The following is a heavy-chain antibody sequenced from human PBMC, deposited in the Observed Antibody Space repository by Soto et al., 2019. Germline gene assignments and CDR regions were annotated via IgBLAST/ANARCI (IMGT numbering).Heavy chain of an antibody. Sequence: SVTLSLTGTVSGGSISSSSYYWGWICQPPGKGLEWVGSLYHSGSAYYNPSLKSRVTISVETSKNQFSLKLSSVTASDTAVYFCARGASHVLRFLEWPPAYYGMDVWGQGNTVTVS. CDR1: GGSISSSSYY. CDR2: LYHSGSA. J-gene: IGHJ6*02. V-gene: IGHV4-39*01. CDR3: ARGASHVLRFLEWPPAYYGMDV. D-gene: IGHD3-3*01.